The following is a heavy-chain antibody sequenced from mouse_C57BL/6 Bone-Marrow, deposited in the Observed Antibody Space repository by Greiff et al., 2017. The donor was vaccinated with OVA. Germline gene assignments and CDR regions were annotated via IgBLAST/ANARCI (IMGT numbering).Heavy chain of an antibody. CDR3: ARPRPYYYGSSSHFDY. J-gene: IGHJ2*01. CDR1: GYTFASYW. CDR2: IDPSDSYT. Sequence: QVQLQQPGAELVMPGASVKLSCKASGYTFASYWMHWVKQRPGQGLEWIGEIDPSDSYTNYNQKFKGKSTLTVDKSSSTAYMQLSSLTSEDSAVYYCARPRPYYYGSSSHFDYWGQGTTLTVSS. D-gene: IGHD1-1*01. V-gene: IGHV1-69*01.